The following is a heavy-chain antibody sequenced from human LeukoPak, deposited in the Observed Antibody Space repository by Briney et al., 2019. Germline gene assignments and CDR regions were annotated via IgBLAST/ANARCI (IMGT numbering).Heavy chain of an antibody. CDR1: GFTFSSYR. V-gene: IGHV3-23*01. J-gene: IGHJ3*02. Sequence: PGGSLRLSCVASGFTFSSYRMSWVRQTPGKGLEWVSAISGSGGSTYYADSVKGRFTISRDNSKNTLYLQMNSLRAEDTAVYYCASLWFGEDDAFDIWGQGTMVTVSS. D-gene: IGHD3-10*01. CDR2: ISGSGGST. CDR3: ASLWFGEDDAFDI.